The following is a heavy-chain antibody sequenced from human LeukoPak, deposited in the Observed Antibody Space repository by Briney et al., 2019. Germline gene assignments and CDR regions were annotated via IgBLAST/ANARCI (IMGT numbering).Heavy chain of an antibody. CDR2: INPNSGGT. CDR1: GYTFTGYY. Sequence: ASVKVSCKASGYTFTGYYMHWVRQAPGQGLEWMGWINPNSGGTNYAQKFQGRVTMTRDTSISTAYMELSRLRSADTAVYYCAIGYSSGWYQFDYWGQGTLVTVSS. V-gene: IGHV1-2*02. J-gene: IGHJ4*02. CDR3: AIGYSSGWYQFDY. D-gene: IGHD6-19*01.